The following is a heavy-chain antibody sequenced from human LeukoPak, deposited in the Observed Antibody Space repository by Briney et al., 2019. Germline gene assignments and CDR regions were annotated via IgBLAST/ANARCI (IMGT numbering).Heavy chain of an antibody. CDR1: GFTFSSYA. J-gene: IGHJ6*02. V-gene: IGHV3-21*01. CDR2: ISSSSSYI. D-gene: IGHD3-16*01. Sequence: PGGSLRLSCAASGFTFSSYAMSWVRQAPGRGLEWVSSISSSSSYIYYADSVKGRFTISRDNAKNSLYLQMNSLRAEDTAVYYCARVGDRNYYAMDVWGQGTTVTVSS. CDR3: ARVGDRNYYAMDV.